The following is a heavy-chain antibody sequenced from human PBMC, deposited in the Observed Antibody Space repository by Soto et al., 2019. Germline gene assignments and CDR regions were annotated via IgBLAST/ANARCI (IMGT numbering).Heavy chain of an antibody. CDR3: ARGISNYDFWSGPNWFDP. D-gene: IGHD3-3*01. J-gene: IGHJ5*02. V-gene: IGHV4-31*03. Sequence: QVQLQESGPGLVNPSQTLSLTCTVSGGSISSGGYYWSWIRQHPGKGLEWIGYIYYSGSTYYNPSLKSRVTISVDTSKNQFSLKLSSVTAADTAVYYCARGISNYDFWSGPNWFDPWGQGTLVTVSS. CDR1: GGSISSGGYY. CDR2: IYYSGST.